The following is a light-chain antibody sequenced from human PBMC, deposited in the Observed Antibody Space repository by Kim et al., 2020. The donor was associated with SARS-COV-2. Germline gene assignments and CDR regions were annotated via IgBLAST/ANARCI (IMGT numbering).Light chain of an antibody. CDR2: EDN. CDR1: KLGDKY. CDR3: QAWDRSTVV. Sequence: SYELTQPPSVSVSPGQTASITCSGDKLGDKYACWYQQRPGQSPILVISEDNKRPSGIPERFSGSNSGNTATLTISGAQAMDEADYYCQAWDRSTVVFGGGTQLTVL. J-gene: IGLJ2*01. V-gene: IGLV3-1*01.